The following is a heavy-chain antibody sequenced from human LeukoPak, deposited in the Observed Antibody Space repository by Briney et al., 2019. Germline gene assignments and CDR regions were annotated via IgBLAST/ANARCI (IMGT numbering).Heavy chain of an antibody. J-gene: IGHJ3*02. D-gene: IGHD3-22*01. CDR1: GFTFSTFA. Sequence: PGGSLRLSCAASGFTFSTFAMIWVRQPPGKGLEWVSSIFPSGGEIHYADSVKGRFTISRDNSKNTLYLQMNSLRAEDTAVYYCAKDNLIITYYYDSSGYGRGGAFDIWGQGTMVTVSS. CDR3: AKDNLIITYYYDSSGYGRGGAFDI. CDR2: IFPSGGEI. V-gene: IGHV3-23*01.